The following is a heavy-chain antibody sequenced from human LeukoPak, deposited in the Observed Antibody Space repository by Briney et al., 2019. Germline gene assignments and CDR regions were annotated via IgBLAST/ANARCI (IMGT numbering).Heavy chain of an antibody. CDR3: VRGGTRGYSYGYDN. CDR2: IYYSGST. D-gene: IGHD5-18*01. Sequence: PSETLSLTCTGSGGSICSYYWSWLPQPPGKGLEWIGYIYYSGSTNYNPSLKSRVTTSVDTSKNQFSPKLSSVTAADTAVYYCVRGGTRGYSYGYDNWGQGTLVTVSS. V-gene: IGHV4-59*01. J-gene: IGHJ4*02. CDR1: GGSICSYY.